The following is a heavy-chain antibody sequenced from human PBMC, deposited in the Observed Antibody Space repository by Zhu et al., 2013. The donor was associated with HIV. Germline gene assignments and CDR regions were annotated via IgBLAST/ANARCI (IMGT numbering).Heavy chain of an antibody. Sequence: QVQLVQSGAEVKKPGSSVKVSCKASGGTFSSYAISWVRQAPGQGLEWMGGIIPIFGTANYAQKFQGRVTITADKSTSTAYMELSSLRSEDTAVYYCARGPMYYDFWSGQVSRFDYWGQGTLVTVSS. J-gene: IGHJ4*02. D-gene: IGHD3-3*01. CDR2: IIPIFGTA. V-gene: IGHV1-69*06. CDR1: GGTFSSYA. CDR3: ARGPMYYDFWSGQVSRFDY.